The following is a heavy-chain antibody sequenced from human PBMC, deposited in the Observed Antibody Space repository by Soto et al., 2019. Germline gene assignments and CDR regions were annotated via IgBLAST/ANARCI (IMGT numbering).Heavy chain of an antibody. CDR2: VSFDGDFK. Sequence: QVLLVESGGGVVQPGRSLRLSCAASGFTFSNYPMHWVRQFPGKGLEWVALVSFDGDFKNYADSVKGRLTISRDNSKKTLYLHMNNLRPEDTAIYYCARDPPTPITFEAFDLWGHGTMVTVSS. V-gene: IGHV3-30-3*01. CDR3: ARDPPTPITFEAFDL. J-gene: IGHJ3*01. D-gene: IGHD3-10*01. CDR1: GFTFSNYP.